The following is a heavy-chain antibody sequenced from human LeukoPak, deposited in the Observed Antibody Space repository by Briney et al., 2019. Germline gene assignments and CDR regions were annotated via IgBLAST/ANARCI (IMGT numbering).Heavy chain of an antibody. V-gene: IGHV3-23*01. CDR3: AKDWDIVATGLFDY. J-gene: IGHJ4*02. CDR1: GFTFSSYA. CDR2: ISGGGGST. D-gene: IGHD5-12*01. Sequence: GSLRLSCAASGFTFSSYAMSWVRQDPGKGLEWVSAISGGGGSTYYADSVKGRFTISRDNSKNTLYLQMNSLRAEDTAVYYCAKDWDIVATGLFDYWGQGTLVTVSS.